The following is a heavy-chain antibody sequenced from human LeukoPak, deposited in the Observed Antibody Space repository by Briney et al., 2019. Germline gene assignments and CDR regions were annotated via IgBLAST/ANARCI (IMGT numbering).Heavy chain of an antibody. CDR2: MNPKTGNT. J-gene: IGHJ4*02. CDR3: ARDDEDILTGYDY. Sequence: ASVKVSCKASGYTFTNFDINWVRQATGQGLEWMGWMNPKTGNTGSAQKFQGRLTITGNTSISTVYMELSSLRSEDTAVYYCARDDEDILTGYDYWGQGTLVTVSS. CDR1: GYTFTNFD. D-gene: IGHD3-9*01. V-gene: IGHV1-8*01.